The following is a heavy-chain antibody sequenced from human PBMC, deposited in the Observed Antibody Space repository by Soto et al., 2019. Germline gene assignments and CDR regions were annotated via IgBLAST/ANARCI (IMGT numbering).Heavy chain of an antibody. CDR2: IYHSGST. CDR3: AAGAIFGVVPLDY. D-gene: IGHD3-3*01. Sequence: SETLSLTCAVSGGSISSGGYSWSWIRQPPGKGLEWIGYIYHSGSTYYNPSLKSRVTISVDRSKNQFSLKLSSVTAADTAVYYCAAGAIFGVVPLDYWGQGTLVTVSS. V-gene: IGHV4-30-2*01. J-gene: IGHJ4*02. CDR1: GGSISSGGYS.